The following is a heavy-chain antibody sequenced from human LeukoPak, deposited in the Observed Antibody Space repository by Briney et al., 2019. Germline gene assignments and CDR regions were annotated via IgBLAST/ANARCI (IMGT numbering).Heavy chain of an antibody. Sequence: PETLSLTCAVYGGSFSGYYWRWIRQPPGRGLEWLGEINHSGSTNYNPSLKSRVTISVDTSKNQFSLKLSSVTAADTAVYYCARAVLLWFGELPYFDYWGQGTLVTVSS. J-gene: IGHJ4*02. CDR1: GGSFSGYY. D-gene: IGHD3-10*01. CDR2: INHSGST. CDR3: ARAVLLWFGELPYFDY. V-gene: IGHV4-34*01.